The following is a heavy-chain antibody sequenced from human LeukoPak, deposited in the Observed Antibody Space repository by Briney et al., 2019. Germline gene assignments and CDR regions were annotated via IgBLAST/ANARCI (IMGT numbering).Heavy chain of an antibody. D-gene: IGHD2-2*01. J-gene: IGHJ5*02. CDR1: GGTFSSYA. Sequence: SVKVSCKASGGTFSSYAISWVRQAPGQGLEWMGRIIPILGIANYAQKFQGRVTITADKSTSTAYMELSSLGSEDTAVYYCARGGYCSSTSCLWFDPWGQGTLVTVSS. CDR3: ARGGYCSSTSCLWFDP. CDR2: IIPILGIA. V-gene: IGHV1-69*04.